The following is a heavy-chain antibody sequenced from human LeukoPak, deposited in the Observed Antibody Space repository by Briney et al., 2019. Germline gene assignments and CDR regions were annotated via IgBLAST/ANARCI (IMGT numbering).Heavy chain of an antibody. CDR3: ARDPTVVVPAGDYYYYYGMDV. V-gene: IGHV3-33*01. Sequence: GRSLRLSCAASGFTFSSYGMHWVRQAPGKGLEWVAVIWYDGSNKYYADSVKGRFTISRDNSKNTLYLQMNSLRAEDTAVYYCARDPTVVVPAGDYYYYYGMDVWGQGTTVTVSS. D-gene: IGHD2-2*01. CDR2: IWYDGSNK. J-gene: IGHJ6*02. CDR1: GFTFSSYG.